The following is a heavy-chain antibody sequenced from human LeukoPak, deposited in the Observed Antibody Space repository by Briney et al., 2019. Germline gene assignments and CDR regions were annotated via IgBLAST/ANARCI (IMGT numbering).Heavy chain of an antibody. Sequence: ASVKVSCKASGYTFTSYGISWVRQAPGLGLEWMGWISAYNGNTNYAQKLQGRVTMTTDTSTSTAYMELRSLRSDDTAVYYCARGGRTSDSGYDSNWFDPWGQGTLVTVSS. CDR2: ISAYNGNT. J-gene: IGHJ5*02. V-gene: IGHV1-18*01. D-gene: IGHD5-12*01. CDR3: ARGGRTSDSGYDSNWFDP. CDR1: GYTFTSYG.